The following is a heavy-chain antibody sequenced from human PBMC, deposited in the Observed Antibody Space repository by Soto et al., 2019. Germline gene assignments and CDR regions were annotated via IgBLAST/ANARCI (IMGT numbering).Heavy chain of an antibody. CDR3: ARAEWSGYLSCNWFDP. CDR1: GGSISSGGYY. V-gene: IGHV4-31*03. J-gene: IGHJ5*02. Sequence: QVQLQESGPGLVKPSQTLSLTCTVSGGSISSGGYYWSWIRQHPGKGLEWIGYIYYSGSTYYNPSLKSRVTRSVDTSKNQYSLKLSSVTAADTAVYYCARAEWSGYLSCNWFDPWGQGTLVTVSS. D-gene: IGHD5-12*01. CDR2: IYYSGST.